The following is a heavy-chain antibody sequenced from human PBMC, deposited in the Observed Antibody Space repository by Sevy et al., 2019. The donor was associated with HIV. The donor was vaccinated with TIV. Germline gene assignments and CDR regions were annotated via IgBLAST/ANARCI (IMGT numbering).Heavy chain of an antibody. D-gene: IGHD1-20*01. J-gene: IGHJ4*02. V-gene: IGHV3-30*03. Sequence: GGSLRLSCAGSGFTFSTYAMHWVRQAPGKGLEWLAVISYDGSIKFHTDSVRGRFTISGDNSKNTVYLQMNSLRAEDTAVYYCAREHPGYNPFDNWGQGTLVTVSS. CDR2: ISYDGSIK. CDR3: AREHPGYNPFDN. CDR1: GFTFSTYA.